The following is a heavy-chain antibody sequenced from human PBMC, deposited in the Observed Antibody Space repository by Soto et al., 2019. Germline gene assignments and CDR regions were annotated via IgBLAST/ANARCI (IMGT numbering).Heavy chain of an antibody. V-gene: IGHV3-11*01. D-gene: IGHD3-10*01. CDR3: ARAPYYGSGTYYHYALDV. Sequence: GGSLRLSCEASGITFSDHYMTWIRQAPGKGLEWISYISGTAGTIYYADSVKGRFTNSRDNAKNSLFLQLTSLTAEDTAVYYCARAPYYGSGTYYHYALDVWGQGTTVTVFS. CDR1: GITFSDHY. J-gene: IGHJ6*02. CDR2: ISGTAGTI.